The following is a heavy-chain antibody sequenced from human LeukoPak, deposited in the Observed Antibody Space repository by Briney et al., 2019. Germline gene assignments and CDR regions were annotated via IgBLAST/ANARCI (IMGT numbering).Heavy chain of an antibody. Sequence: SETLSLTCTVSGGSISSYYWSWIRQPPGEGLEWIGYIYYSGSTNYNPSLKSRVAISVDTSKNQFSLKLSSVTAADTAVYYCARLLWFGESHYYMDVWGKGTTVTISS. CDR1: GGSISSYY. D-gene: IGHD3-10*01. CDR2: IYYSGST. CDR3: ARLLWFGESHYYMDV. V-gene: IGHV4-59*01. J-gene: IGHJ6*03.